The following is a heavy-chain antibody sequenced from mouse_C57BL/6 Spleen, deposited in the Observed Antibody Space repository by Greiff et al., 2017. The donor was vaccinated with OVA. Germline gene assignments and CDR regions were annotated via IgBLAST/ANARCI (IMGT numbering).Heavy chain of an antibody. CDR2: INPSSGYT. CDR1: GYTFTSYW. V-gene: IGHV1-7*01. CDR3: ARAYSDYAMDY. J-gene: IGHJ4*01. Sequence: QVQLQQSGAELAKPGASVKLSCKASGYTFTSYWMHWVKQRPGQGLEWIGYINPSSGYTKYNQKFKDKATSTADKSSSTAYMQLSSLTYEDSAVYYCARAYSDYAMDYWGQGTSVTVSS. D-gene: IGHD2-12*01.